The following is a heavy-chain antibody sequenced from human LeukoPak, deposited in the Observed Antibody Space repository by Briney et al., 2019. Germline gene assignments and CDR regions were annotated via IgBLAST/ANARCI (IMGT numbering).Heavy chain of an antibody. CDR3: AAPTSVSMEAAPPEY. V-gene: IGHV1-46*01. CDR1: GYTFTSYY. D-gene: IGHD1-14*01. CDR2: INPSDGDT. Sequence: ASVKVSCKASGYTFTSYYMHWVRQAPGQGLEWMGIINPSDGDTIYAQNFQERVTMTWDMSTRTAYMELRSLRSEDTAVYYCAAPTSVSMEAAPPEYWGQGTLVTVSS. J-gene: IGHJ4*02.